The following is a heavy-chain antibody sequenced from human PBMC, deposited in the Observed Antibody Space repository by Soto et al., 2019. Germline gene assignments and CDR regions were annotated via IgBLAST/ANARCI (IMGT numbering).Heavy chain of an antibody. CDR2: IKSKTDGGTT. J-gene: IGHJ4*02. CDR1: GFTFSNAW. CDR3: TMYYDILTGYPFDY. V-gene: IGHV3-15*01. D-gene: IGHD3-9*01. Sequence: EVQLVESGGGLVKPGGSLRLSCAASGFTFSNAWMSWVRQAPGKGLEWVGRIKSKTDGGTTDYAAPVKGRFTISRDDSKTTLYLQMNCLKTDNTAVYYCTMYYDILTGYPFDYWGQGTLVTVSA.